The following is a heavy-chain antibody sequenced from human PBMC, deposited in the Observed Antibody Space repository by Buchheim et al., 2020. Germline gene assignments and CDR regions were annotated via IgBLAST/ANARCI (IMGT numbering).Heavy chain of an antibody. J-gene: IGHJ4*02. CDR2: ICHSGTT. CDR3: ARGKQLGSFDY. D-gene: IGHD6-6*01. Sequence: QVQLQESGPGLVKPSQTLSLTCTASGGSISSGGYYWSWIRQHPGKGLEWIGYICHSGTTYYNPSLKSRVTISLDTSKNQFSLNLSSVTAADTAVYFCARGKQLGSFDYWGQGTL. V-gene: IGHV4-31*03. CDR1: GGSISSGGYY.